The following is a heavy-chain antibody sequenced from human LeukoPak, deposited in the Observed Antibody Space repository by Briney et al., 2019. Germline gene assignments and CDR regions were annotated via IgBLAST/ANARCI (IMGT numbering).Heavy chain of an antibody. J-gene: IGHJ3*02. CDR2: IYSSGNT. CDR1: GGSISSGSHY. D-gene: IGHD3-22*01. V-gene: IGHV4-61*02. CDR3: ARDYYDRNDAFDI. Sequence: SETLSLTCTVSGGSISSGSHYWSWIRQPAGKGLEWIGRIYSSGNTNYNPSLKSRVTISLDTSKNQFSLKLSSVTAADTAVYYCARDYYDRNDAFDIWGQGTMVTVSS.